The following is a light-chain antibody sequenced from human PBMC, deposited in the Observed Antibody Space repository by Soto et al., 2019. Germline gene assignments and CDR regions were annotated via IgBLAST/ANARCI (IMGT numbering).Light chain of an antibody. CDR2: WAS. J-gene: IGKJ3*01. V-gene: IGKV4-1*01. Sequence: DIVLTQSPDSLAVSLGERVTINCKSSRSLLYYSNNKDYLAWYQQKPGQPPRLLVYWASTRESEVLDRFSGSGTGTDFTLTISSLQAEDVAIYYCQQYFFTPLTFGPGTKVEI. CDR1: RSLLYYSNNKDY. CDR3: QQYFFTPLT.